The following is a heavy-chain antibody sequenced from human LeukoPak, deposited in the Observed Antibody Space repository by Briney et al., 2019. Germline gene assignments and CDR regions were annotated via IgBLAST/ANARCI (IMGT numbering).Heavy chain of an antibody. J-gene: IGHJ6*02. CDR2: IIPIFGTA. D-gene: IGHD6-25*01. CDR3: ARCGQAPYYYYGMDV. CDR1: GGTFSSYA. V-gene: IGHV1-69*01. Sequence: VASVKVSCKASGGTFSSYAISWVRQAPGQGLEWMGGIIPIFGTANYAQKFQGRVTITADESTSTAYMELSSLRSEDTAVYYCARCGQAPYYYYGMDVWGQGTTVTVSS.